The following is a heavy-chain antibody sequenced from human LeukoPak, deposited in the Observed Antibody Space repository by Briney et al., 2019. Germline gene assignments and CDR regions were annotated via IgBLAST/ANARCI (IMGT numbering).Heavy chain of an antibody. J-gene: IGHJ4*02. Sequence: SETLSLTCAVYGGSFSGYYWSWIRQPPGKGLEWIGYIYYIGSTNYSPSLKSRVTISVDTSKNQFSLKLSSVTAADTAVYYCARGAAHSDYWGQGTLVTVSS. CDR1: GGSFSGYY. D-gene: IGHD2-15*01. CDR2: IYYIGST. V-gene: IGHV4-59*01. CDR3: ARGAAHSDY.